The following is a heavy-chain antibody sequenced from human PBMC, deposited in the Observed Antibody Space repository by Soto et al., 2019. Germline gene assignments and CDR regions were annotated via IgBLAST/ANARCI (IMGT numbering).Heavy chain of an antibody. V-gene: IGHV1-18*01. CDR2: ISASNNNI. CDR3: ARDRSTRDTGPTGMDV. D-gene: IGHD1-1*01. CDR1: RYTFARYA. J-gene: IGHJ6*02. Sequence: QIQVMQSGPEVREPAASVEVSCKASRYTFARYAFSWVRQAPGQGPEWMGWISASNNNIHYAQKFEGRVTMFTDTSTNTAYMQLRSLTSDDTAFYYCARDRSTRDTGPTGMDVWGQVTSVTVSS.